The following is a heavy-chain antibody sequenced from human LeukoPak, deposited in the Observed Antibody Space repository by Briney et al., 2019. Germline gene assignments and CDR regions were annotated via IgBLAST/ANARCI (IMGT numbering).Heavy chain of an antibody. CDR2: ISGSGGST. D-gene: IGHD3-22*01. V-gene: IGHV3-23*01. J-gene: IGHJ4*02. CDR3: AKTRIKGYYYDPWGFDY. Sequence: QSGGSLRLSCAASGFTFSSYAMSWVRQAPGKGLEWVSAISGSGGSTYYADSVKGRFTISRDNSKNTQYLQMNSLRAEDTAVYYCAKTRIKGYYYDPWGFDYWGQGTLVTVSS. CDR1: GFTFSSYA.